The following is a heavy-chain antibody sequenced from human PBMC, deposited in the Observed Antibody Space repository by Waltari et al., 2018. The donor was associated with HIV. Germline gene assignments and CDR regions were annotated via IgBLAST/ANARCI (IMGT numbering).Heavy chain of an antibody. CDR2: ISDHGIS. Sequence: QVQLQESGPGLVKPSETLSLTCAVSGYSISSGYYWGWIRQPQGRGLECIWIISDHGISYYNPSLKSLVTMSVDTSKNQFSLMVNSVTAADTAIYYCARGNAHPHGGIRPDYLDVWGQGTLVTVSS. V-gene: IGHV4-38-2*01. J-gene: IGHJ4*02. CDR3: ARGNAHPHGGIRPDYLDV. D-gene: IGHD3-16*01. CDR1: GYSISSGYY.